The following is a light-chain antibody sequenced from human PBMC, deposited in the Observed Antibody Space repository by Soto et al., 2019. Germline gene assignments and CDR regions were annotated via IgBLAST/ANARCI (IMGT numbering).Light chain of an antibody. CDR1: SSDVGGSNY. V-gene: IGLV2-14*01. Sequence: QSVLIQPAPVSGSPGQSITISCTGTSSDVGGSNYVSWYQHHPHRAPKLLIFEVSYRPSGVSNRFSGSKSGNTASLTISGLQAEDEADYYCSSYTSSNTLEVFGIGTKVTVL. CDR2: EVS. J-gene: IGLJ1*01. CDR3: SSYTSSNTLEV.